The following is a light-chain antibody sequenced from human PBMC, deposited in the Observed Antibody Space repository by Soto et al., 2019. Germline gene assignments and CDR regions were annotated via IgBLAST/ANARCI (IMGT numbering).Light chain of an antibody. J-gene: IGKJ1*01. Sequence: DIQMSQSPSSLSASVGDEVILTCRPRQTINSNLNWYQQKPGKAPNLLISGASNLHSGVPSRFNGTGSWTDFILIISNLQPEDFATYYCQQTYTIPWTFGPGTKVEIE. CDR3: QQTYTIPWT. CDR1: QTINSN. V-gene: IGKV1-39*01. CDR2: GAS.